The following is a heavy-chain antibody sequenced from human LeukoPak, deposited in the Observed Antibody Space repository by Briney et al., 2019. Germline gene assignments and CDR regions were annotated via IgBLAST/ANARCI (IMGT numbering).Heavy chain of an antibody. D-gene: IGHD3-10*01. Sequence: SETLSLTCTVSGGSISNTEYYWSWIRQPPGKELEWIASINYGGTTYYNPSLKSRVAKSVDTSKNQFSLRLSSVTAADTAVYLCARYVVYGSGKYYFDYWGQGSLVTVSS. CDR2: INYGGTT. CDR1: GGSISNTEYY. CDR3: ARYVVYGSGKYYFDY. J-gene: IGHJ4*02. V-gene: IGHV4-39*01.